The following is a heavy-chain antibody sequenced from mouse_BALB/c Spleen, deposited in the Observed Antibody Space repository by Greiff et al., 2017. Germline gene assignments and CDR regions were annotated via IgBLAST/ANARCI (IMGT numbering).Heavy chain of an antibody. CDR3: ARCSYYGYDGGDY. J-gene: IGHJ2*01. D-gene: IGHD2-9*01. Sequence: EVKLQESGPSLVKPSQTLSLTCSVTGDSITSGYWNWIRKFPGNKLEYMGYISYSGSTYYNPSLKSRISITRDTSKNQYYLQLNSVTTEDTATYYCARCSYYGYDGGDYWGQGTTLTVSS. CDR1: GDSITSGY. CDR2: ISYSGST. V-gene: IGHV3-8*02.